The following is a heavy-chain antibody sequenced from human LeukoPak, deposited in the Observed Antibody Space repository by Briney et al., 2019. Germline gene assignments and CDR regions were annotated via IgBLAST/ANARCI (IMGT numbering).Heavy chain of an antibody. CDR3: AKTYGSGSRYYFDY. Sequence: GGSLRLSCAASGFTFSSYGMTWVRQAPGKGLKWDSGITGSGDYTNYADSVKGRFTISRDNSKNTLYLQMNSLRAEDTAVYYCAKTYGSGSRYYFDYWGQGTLVTVSS. J-gene: IGHJ4*02. CDR1: GFTFSSYG. V-gene: IGHV3-23*01. D-gene: IGHD3-10*01. CDR2: ITGSGDYT.